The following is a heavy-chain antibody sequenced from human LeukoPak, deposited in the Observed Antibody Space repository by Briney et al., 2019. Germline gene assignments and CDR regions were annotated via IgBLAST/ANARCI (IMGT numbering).Heavy chain of an antibody. V-gene: IGHV1-2*02. CDR2: INPNSGGT. Sequence: ASVKVSCTASGYTFTGYYMHWVRQAPGQGLEWMGWINPNSGGTNYAQKFQGRVTMTRDTSISTAYMELSRLRSDDTAVYYCARVGRVSPLTFDPWGQGTLVTVSS. J-gene: IGHJ5*02. CDR3: ARVGRVSPLTFDP. CDR1: GYTFTGYY.